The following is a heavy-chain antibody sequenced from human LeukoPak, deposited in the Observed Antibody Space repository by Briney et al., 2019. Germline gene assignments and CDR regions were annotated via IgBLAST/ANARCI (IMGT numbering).Heavy chain of an antibody. V-gene: IGHV3-43*02. J-gene: IGHJ4*02. CDR1: EFTFDDYS. CDR2: IGGDGGSR. Sequence: GGSLRLSCAASEFTFDDYSMHWVRQAPGKGLEWVSVIGGDGGSRYYADSVKGRFTISRDNNKNSLYLQMNSLRSEDTALYYCAKDFKGHYHVWGSYYDHWGQGILVTVSS. CDR3: AKDFKGHYHVWGSYYDH. D-gene: IGHD3-16*01.